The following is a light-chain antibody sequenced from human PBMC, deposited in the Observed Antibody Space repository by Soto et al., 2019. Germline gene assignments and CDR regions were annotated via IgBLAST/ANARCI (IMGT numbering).Light chain of an antibody. V-gene: IGKV3-20*01. J-gene: IGKJ1*01. Sequence: EIVLTQSPGPPSLSPGERAPLPCRASQSVSSSYLAWYQQKPGQAPRLLIYGASSRATGIPDRFSGSGSGTDFTLTISRLEPEDFAVYYCQQYGSSPRTFGQGTKVDIK. CDR3: QQYGSSPRT. CDR2: GAS. CDR1: QSVSSSY.